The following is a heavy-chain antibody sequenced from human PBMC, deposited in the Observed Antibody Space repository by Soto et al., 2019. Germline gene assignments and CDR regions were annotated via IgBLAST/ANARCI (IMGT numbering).Heavy chain of an antibody. D-gene: IGHD3-22*01. CDR1: GFTFSSYA. CDR3: ARGEHYYDSSGYYY. J-gene: IGHJ4*02. CDR2: ISGSTI. Sequence: EVQLLESGGGLVQPGGSLRLSCAASGFTFSSYAMSWVRQAPGKGLEWVSAISGSTIYYADSVKGRFTISRDNAKNSLYLQMNSLRAEDTAVYYCARGEHYYDSSGYYYWGQGTLVTVSS. V-gene: IGHV3-23*01.